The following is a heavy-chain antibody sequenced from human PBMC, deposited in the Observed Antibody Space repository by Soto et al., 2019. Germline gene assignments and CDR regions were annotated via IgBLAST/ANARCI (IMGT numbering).Heavy chain of an antibody. CDR1: GGSISSGGYS. CDR2: IYHSGST. V-gene: IGHV4-30-2*01. CDR3: ARGANYDFWSGYYTSLDY. J-gene: IGHJ4*02. Sequence: SETLSLTCTVSGGSISSGGYSWSWIRQPPGKGLEWIGYIYHSGSTYYNPSLKSRVTISVDRSKNQFSLKLSSVTAADTAAYYCARGANYDFWSGYYTSLDYWGQGTLVTVS. D-gene: IGHD3-3*01.